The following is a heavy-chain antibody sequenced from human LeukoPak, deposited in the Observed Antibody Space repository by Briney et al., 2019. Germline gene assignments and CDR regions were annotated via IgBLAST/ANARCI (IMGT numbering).Heavy chain of an antibody. D-gene: IGHD3-10*01. Sequence: SETLSLTCTVSGGSISSYFWTWIRQPPGKGLEWIGYIYYSGSTNYNPSLKSRVTISVDTSKNQFSLELSSVTAADTAVYYCARHAFSPYGAGKYWGQGTPVTVSS. V-gene: IGHV4-59*08. CDR3: ARHAFSPYGAGKY. J-gene: IGHJ4*02. CDR1: GGSISSYF. CDR2: IYYSGST.